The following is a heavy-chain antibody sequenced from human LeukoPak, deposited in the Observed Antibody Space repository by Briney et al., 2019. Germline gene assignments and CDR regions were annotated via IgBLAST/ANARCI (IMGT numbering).Heavy chain of an antibody. Sequence: GGSLRLSCAASGFTFSSYSMNWVRQAPGKGLEWVSSISSSSSYIYYADSVKGRFTISRDNAKNSLYLQMNSLRAEDTAVYYCATDLSGVVTDAFDIWGQGTVVAVSS. J-gene: IGHJ3*02. V-gene: IGHV3-21*01. CDR1: GFTFSSYS. CDR3: ATDLSGVVTDAFDI. D-gene: IGHD4-23*01. CDR2: ISSSSSYI.